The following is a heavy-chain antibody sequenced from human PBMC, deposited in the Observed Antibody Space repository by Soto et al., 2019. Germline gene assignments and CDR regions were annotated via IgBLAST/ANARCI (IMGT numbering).Heavy chain of an antibody. Sequence: SETLSLTCTVSGGSISSYYWSWIRQPPGKGLEWIGYIYYSGSTSYNPSLKSRVTISVDTSKNQFSLKLSSVTAADTAVYYCASHRRITGTTGDDYWGQGTLVTVSS. CDR3: ASHRRITGTTGDDY. J-gene: IGHJ4*02. V-gene: IGHV4-59*01. CDR2: IYYSGST. D-gene: IGHD1-7*01. CDR1: GGSISSYY.